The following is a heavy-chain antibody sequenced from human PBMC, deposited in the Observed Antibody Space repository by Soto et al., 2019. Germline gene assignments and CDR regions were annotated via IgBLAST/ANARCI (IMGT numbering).Heavy chain of an antibody. CDR1: IDSISNSY. CDR3: ARRYGASVDY. J-gene: IGHJ4*02. V-gene: IGHV4-59*01. D-gene: IGHD4-17*01. Sequence: PSETLSLTCTVSIDSISNSYCSWFRQPPGKGLEWVGYVSYSGFTSXXPSLRSRVXMSVDASKNQFXLKLSXFTAADTAVYYCARRYGASVDYWGQGTLVTVSS. CDR2: VSYSGFT.